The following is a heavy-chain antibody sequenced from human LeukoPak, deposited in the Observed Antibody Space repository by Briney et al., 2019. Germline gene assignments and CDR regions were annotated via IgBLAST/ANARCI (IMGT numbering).Heavy chain of an antibody. CDR2: LNPSSDYT. J-gene: IGHJ4*01. CDR3: ARARDQEFDF. CDR1: GYTFSNYF. D-gene: IGHD2-21*02. V-gene: IGHV1-46*01. Sequence: ASVKVSCQPSGYTFSNYFMHWIRQAPGQGPEWMGILNPSSDYTEYAEKFQGRVAMTKDTSTSTIYMELNRLTFEDTAVYFCARARDQEFDFWGHGNLVTVSS.